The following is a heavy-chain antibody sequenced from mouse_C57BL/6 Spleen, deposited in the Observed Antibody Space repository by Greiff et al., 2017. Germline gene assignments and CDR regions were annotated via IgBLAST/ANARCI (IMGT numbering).Heavy chain of an antibody. CDR2: IYPGSGST. J-gene: IGHJ1*03. D-gene: IGHD2-1*01. CDR3: ARSGGNYRWYFDV. V-gene: IGHV1-55*01. CDR1: GYTFTSYW. Sequence: VQLRQPGAELVKPGASVKMSCKASGYTFTSYWITWVKQRPGQGLEWIGDIYPGSGSTNYNEKFKSKATLTVDTSSSTAYMQLSSLTSEDSAVYYCARSGGNYRWYFDVWGTGTTVTVSS.